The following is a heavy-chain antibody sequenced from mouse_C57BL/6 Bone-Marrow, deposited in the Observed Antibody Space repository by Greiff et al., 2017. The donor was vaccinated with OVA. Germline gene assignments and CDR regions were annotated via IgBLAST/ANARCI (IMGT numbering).Heavy chain of an antibody. CDR3: ARGAGAY. V-gene: IGHV2-2*01. Sequence: VQRVESGPGLVQPSQSLSITCTVSGFSLTSYGVHWVRQSPGKGLEWLGVIWSGGSTDYNAAFISRLSISKDNSKSQVFFKMNSLQADDTAIYYCARGAGAYWGQGTLVTVSA. J-gene: IGHJ3*01. CDR1: GFSLTSYG. CDR2: IWSGGST.